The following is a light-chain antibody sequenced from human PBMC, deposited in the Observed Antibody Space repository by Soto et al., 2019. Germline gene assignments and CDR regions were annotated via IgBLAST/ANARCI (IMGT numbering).Light chain of an antibody. CDR1: SIDVGGYNY. J-gene: IGLJ1*01. CDR3: CSYTTSNTRQIV. Sequence: QSVLTQPASVSGSPGQSITISCTGTSIDVGGYNYVSWYQQHPGKAPKFMIYDVSNRPSGVSNRFSGSKSGNTASLTISGLQAEDEADYYCCSYTTSNTRQIVFGTGTKLTVL. CDR2: DVS. V-gene: IGLV2-14*01.